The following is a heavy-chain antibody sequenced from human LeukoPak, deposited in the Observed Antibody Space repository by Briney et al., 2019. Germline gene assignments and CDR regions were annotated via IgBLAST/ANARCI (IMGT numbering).Heavy chain of an antibody. V-gene: IGHV4-34*01. CDR3: ARPWYSSSWSPFDY. Sequence: PSETLSLTCAVYGGSFSGYYWSWIRQPPGKGLEWIGEINHSGSTNYNPSLKSQVTISVDTSKNQFSLKLSSVTAADTAVYYCARPWYSSSWSPFDYWGQGTLVTVSS. J-gene: IGHJ4*02. CDR2: INHSGST. D-gene: IGHD6-13*01. CDR1: GGSFSGYY.